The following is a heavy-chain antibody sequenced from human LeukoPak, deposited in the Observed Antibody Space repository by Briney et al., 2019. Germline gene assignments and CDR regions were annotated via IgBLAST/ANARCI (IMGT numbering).Heavy chain of an antibody. V-gene: IGHV6-1*01. J-gene: IGHJ4*02. Sequence: SETLSLTCAISGDSVSTNSAAWSWSRQSPSRGLEWLGRTYYRSKWYNDYAVSVKSRISINPDTSKNQFSLQLNSVTPEDTAVYYCAREAQDGTTFDYWGQGTLVTVSS. D-gene: IGHD1-1*01. CDR3: AREAQDGTTFDY. CDR2: TYYRSKWYN. CDR1: GDSVSTNSAA.